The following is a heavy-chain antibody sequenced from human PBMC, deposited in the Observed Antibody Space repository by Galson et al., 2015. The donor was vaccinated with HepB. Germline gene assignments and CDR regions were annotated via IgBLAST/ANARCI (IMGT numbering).Heavy chain of an antibody. CDR1: GYTFTGYY. J-gene: IGHJ4*02. CDR3: ARAEGWEQIIDY. CDR2: INPNSGGT. Sequence: SVKVSCKASGYTFTGYYMHWVRQAPGQGLEWMGWINPNSGGTNYAQKFQGWVTMTRDTSISTAYVELSRLRSDDTAVYYCARAEGWEQIIDYWGQGTLVTVSS. V-gene: IGHV1-2*04. D-gene: IGHD1-26*01.